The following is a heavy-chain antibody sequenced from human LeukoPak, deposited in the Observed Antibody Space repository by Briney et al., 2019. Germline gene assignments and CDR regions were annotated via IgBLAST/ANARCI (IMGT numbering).Heavy chain of an antibody. CDR1: GFTFTNYG. J-gene: IGHJ4*02. CDR2: ITYDGYYK. V-gene: IGHV3-30*03. CDR3: ARDLSPVVRASPMGY. Sequence: GGSLRLPCAASGFTFTNYGMHWVRQAPGKGLEWVALITYDGYYKYYSDSVKGRFTISSDTSKNTLYLQMNSLRAEDTAVYYCARDLSPVVRASPMGYWGQGTPVTVSS. D-gene: IGHD3-10*01.